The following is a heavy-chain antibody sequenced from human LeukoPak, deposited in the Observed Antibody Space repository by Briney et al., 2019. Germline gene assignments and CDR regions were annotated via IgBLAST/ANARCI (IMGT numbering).Heavy chain of an antibody. Sequence: SETLSLTCAVYGGSFSGYYWSWIRQPPGKGLEWIGEINHSGSTNYDPSLKSRVTISVDTSKNQFSLKLSSVTAADTAVYYCARSDAFDIWGQGTMVTVSS. V-gene: IGHV4-34*01. J-gene: IGHJ3*02. CDR1: GGSFSGYY. CDR3: ARSDAFDI. CDR2: INHSGST.